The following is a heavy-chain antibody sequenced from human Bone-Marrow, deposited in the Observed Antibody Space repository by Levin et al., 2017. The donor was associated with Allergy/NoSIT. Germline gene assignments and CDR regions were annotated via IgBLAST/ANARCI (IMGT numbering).Heavy chain of an antibody. CDR1: GGSISSSSYY. J-gene: IGHJ6*02. Sequence: PSETLSLTCTVSGGSISSSSYYWGWIRQPPGKGLEWIGSIYYSGSTYYNPSLKSRVTISVDTSKNQFSLKLSSVTAADTAVYYCARDHVKGYSSSWWAALRNPYYYYGMDVWGQGTTVTVSS. D-gene: IGHD6-13*01. CDR3: ARDHVKGYSSSWWAALRNPYYYYGMDV. CDR2: IYYSGST. V-gene: IGHV4-39*07.